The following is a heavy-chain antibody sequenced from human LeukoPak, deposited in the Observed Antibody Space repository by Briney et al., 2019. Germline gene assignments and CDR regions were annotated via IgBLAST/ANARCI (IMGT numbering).Heavy chain of an antibody. Sequence: SETLSLTCAVYGGSFRGYYWSWIRQPPGKGLEWIGEINHSGSTNYNPSLKSRVTISVDTSKNQFSLKLSSVTAADTAVYYCARDEQGYSYGPFDYWGQGTLVTVSS. CDR3: ARDEQGYSYGPFDY. J-gene: IGHJ4*02. CDR1: GGSFRGYY. CDR2: INHSGST. V-gene: IGHV4-34*01. D-gene: IGHD5-18*01.